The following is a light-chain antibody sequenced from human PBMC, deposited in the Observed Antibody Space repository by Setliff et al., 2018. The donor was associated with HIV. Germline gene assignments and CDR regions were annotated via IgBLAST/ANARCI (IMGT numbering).Light chain of an antibody. Sequence: QSALTQPASVSGSPGQSITISCTGTSRDVGGYNYVSWYQQHPGKAPKLIIYEVRNRPSGVSNRFSGSKSGNTAFLTISGLQTEDEADYYCSSYAITNTLPFGTGTKVTVL. J-gene: IGLJ1*01. CDR1: SRDVGGYNY. CDR2: EVR. CDR3: SSYAITNTLP. V-gene: IGLV2-14*01.